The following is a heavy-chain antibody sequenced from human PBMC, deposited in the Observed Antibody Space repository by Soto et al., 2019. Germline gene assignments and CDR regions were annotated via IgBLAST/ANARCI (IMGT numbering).Heavy chain of an antibody. CDR2: ISGSGGST. Sequence: VQLLESGGGLVQPGGSLRLSCAVSAFTYSSHAMSWVRQAPGKGLEWVSGISGSGGSTYYADSVKGRFTISRDNSKNTLYLQMNSLRADDTAVYYCAKGPSRGWRNFDYWGQGTLVTVSS. CDR3: AKGPSRGWRNFDY. J-gene: IGHJ4*02. D-gene: IGHD6-19*01. CDR1: AFTYSSHA. V-gene: IGHV3-23*01.